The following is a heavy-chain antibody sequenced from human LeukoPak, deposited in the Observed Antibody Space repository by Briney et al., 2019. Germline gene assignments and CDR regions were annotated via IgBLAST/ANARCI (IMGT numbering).Heavy chain of an antibody. D-gene: IGHD1-26*01. V-gene: IGHV1-69*05. J-gene: IGHJ4*02. CDR1: GGTFSSYA. CDR3: ARVSVGATDQLDY. Sequence: SVKVSCKASGGTFSSYAISWVRQAPGQGLEWMGGIIPIFGTANYAQKFQGRVTITTDESTSTAYMELSSLRSEDTAVYYCARVSVGATDQLDYWGQGTLVTVSS. CDR2: IIPIFGTA.